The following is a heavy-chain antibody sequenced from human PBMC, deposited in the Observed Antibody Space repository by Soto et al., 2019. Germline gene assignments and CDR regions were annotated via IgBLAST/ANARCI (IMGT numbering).Heavy chain of an antibody. CDR3: ARDPPDFNSGLDH. D-gene: IGHD6-19*01. J-gene: IGHJ4*02. V-gene: IGHV6-1*01. CDR2: AYYRSRWRY. CDR1: GDSVSNNGAT. Sequence: SQTLSLTCAISGDSVSNNGATWNWIRQSPSRGLEWLGRAYYRSRWRYDYAASVRGRITINPDTSKNQFSLQLNSVTPEDTAVYYCARDPPDFNSGLDHWGQGTLVTVSS.